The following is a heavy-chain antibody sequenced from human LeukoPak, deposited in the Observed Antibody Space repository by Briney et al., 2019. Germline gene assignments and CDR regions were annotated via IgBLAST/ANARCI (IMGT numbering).Heavy chain of an antibody. V-gene: IGHV3-11*01. CDR3: ARDSSGWLDASDI. CDR2: ISSSGSTI. J-gene: IGHJ3*02. CDR1: GFTFSDYY. Sequence: PGGSLRLSCAASGFTFSDYYMSWIRQAPGKGLEWVSYISSSGSTIYYADSVKGRFTIPRDNAKNSLYLQMNSLRAEDTAVYYCARDSSGWLDASDIWGQGTMVTVSS. D-gene: IGHD6-19*01.